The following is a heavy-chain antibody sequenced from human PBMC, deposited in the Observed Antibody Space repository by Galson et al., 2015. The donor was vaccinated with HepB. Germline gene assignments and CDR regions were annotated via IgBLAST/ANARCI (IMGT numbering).Heavy chain of an antibody. Sequence: SVKVSCKASGYTFTSYYMHWVRQAPGQGLEWMGIINPSGGSTSYAQKFQGRVTMTRDTSTSTVYMELSSLRSEDTAVYYCARAAPLRDYYGSGSGFFQHWGQGTLVTVSS. CDR3: ARAAPLRDYYGSGSGFFQH. J-gene: IGHJ1*01. CDR1: GYTFTSYY. V-gene: IGHV1-46*01. D-gene: IGHD3-10*01. CDR2: INPSGGST.